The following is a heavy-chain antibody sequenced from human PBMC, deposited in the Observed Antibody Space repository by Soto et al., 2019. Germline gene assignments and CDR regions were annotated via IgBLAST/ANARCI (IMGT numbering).Heavy chain of an antibody. D-gene: IGHD2-21*01. J-gene: IGHJ5*02. CDR2: IYVTGAV. Sequence: LSLTCSVSGAALNSGNYYWSWIRQVPGKGLEWIGHIYVTGAVDYNPSLRDRITISQDTSEKQFSLNLRLVTAADTAVYYCARLRIATNNYKWFDPWGQGTLVTVSS. CDR3: ARLRIATNNYKWFDP. CDR1: GAALNSGNYY. V-gene: IGHV4-31*03.